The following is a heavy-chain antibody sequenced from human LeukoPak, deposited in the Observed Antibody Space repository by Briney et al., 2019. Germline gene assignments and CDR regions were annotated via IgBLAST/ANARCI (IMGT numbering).Heavy chain of an antibody. V-gene: IGHV3-11*04. D-gene: IGHD6-13*01. CDR2: ISSSGSSI. J-gene: IGHJ5*02. CDR1: GFTFSDYY. CDR3: ARWKQLVLSPFDP. Sequence: GGSLRLSCAASGFTFSDYYMNWIRQAPGKGLEWVSYISSSGSSIDYADSVKGRFIISRDNAKNSLYLQMNSLRVEDTAVYYCARWKQLVLSPFDPWGQGTLVTVSS.